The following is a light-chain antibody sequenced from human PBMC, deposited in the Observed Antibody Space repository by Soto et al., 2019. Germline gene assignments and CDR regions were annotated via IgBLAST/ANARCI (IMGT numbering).Light chain of an antibody. J-gene: IGKJ1*01. CDR3: QQRSNWPPGGT. V-gene: IGKV3-11*01. Sequence: LVLTQSPATLSLSPGERATLSCRASQSVSSYLAWYQQKPGQAPRLLIYDASNRATGIPARFSGSGSGTDFTLTISSLEPEDFAVYYCQQRSNWPPGGTFGQGTKVDIK. CDR2: DAS. CDR1: QSVSSY.